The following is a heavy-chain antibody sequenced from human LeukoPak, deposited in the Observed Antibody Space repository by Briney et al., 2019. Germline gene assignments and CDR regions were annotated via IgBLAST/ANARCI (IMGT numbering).Heavy chain of an antibody. CDR1: GGSFSGYY. V-gene: IGHV4-34*01. J-gene: IGHJ5*02. Sequence: SETLSLTCAVYGGSFSGYYWSWIREPPGKGLEGIGEINQSESTNYNPSLKSRVTISVDTSKNQFSLKLSSVTAADTAVYYCARRSGWLPYNWFDPWGQGTLVTVSS. D-gene: IGHD6-19*01. CDR3: ARRSGWLPYNWFDP. CDR2: INQSEST.